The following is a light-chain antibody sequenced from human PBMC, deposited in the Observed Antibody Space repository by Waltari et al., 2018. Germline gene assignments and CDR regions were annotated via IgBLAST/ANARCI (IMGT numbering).Light chain of an antibody. CDR3: CSYVGSNIYWV. Sequence: QSALTPPRSVSGSPGQSVTISCTGTSSDVGGYNHVSWYQQHPDKAPKLIIYDINNRPSGVPDRFSGSKSGNTASLTISGLQAEDEADYYCCSYVGSNIYWVFGGGTKLTVL. J-gene: IGLJ3*02. CDR1: SSDVGGYNH. CDR2: DIN. V-gene: IGLV2-11*01.